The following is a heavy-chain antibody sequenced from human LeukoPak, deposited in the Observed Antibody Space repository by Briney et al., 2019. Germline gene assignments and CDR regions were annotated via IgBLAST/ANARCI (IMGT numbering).Heavy chain of an antibody. CDR1: GYTFTSYD. D-gene: IGHD3-3*01. J-gene: IGHJ6*02. CDR3: ARRRPYDFWSGYWSYGMDV. V-gene: IGHV1-8*01. Sequence: ASVKVSCKASGYTFTSYDINWVRQATGQGLEWMGWMNPNSGNTGYAQKFQGRVTMTRNTSISTAYMELSSLRSEDTAVYYCARRRPYDFWSGYWSYGMDVWGQGTTVTVSS. CDR2: MNPNSGNT.